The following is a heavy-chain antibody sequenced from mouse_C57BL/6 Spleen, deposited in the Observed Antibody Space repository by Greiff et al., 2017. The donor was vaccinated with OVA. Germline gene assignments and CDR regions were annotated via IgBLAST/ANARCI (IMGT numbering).Heavy chain of an antibody. Sequence: EVKVVESGGGLVKPGGSLKLSCAASGFTFSSYAMSWVRQTPEKRLEWVATISDGGSYTYYPDNVKGRFTISRDNAKNNLYLQMSHLKSEDTAMYYCARDRANRYWGQGTLVTVSA. D-gene: IGHD3-3*01. V-gene: IGHV5-4*01. CDR1: GFTFSSYA. CDR3: ARDRANRY. CDR2: ISDGGSYT. J-gene: IGHJ3*01.